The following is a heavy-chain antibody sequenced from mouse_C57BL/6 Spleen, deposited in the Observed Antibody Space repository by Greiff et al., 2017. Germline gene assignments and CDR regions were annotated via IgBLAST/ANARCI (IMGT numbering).Heavy chain of an antibody. CDR1: GYTFTSYG. CDR2: IYPRSGNT. Sequence: VQLQQSGAELARPGASVKLSCKASGYTFTSYGISWVKQRTGQGLEWIGEIYPRSGNTYYNEKFKGKATLTSDKSSSTAYMELRSLTSEDSAVYFCAGGLYYAMDYWGQGTSVTVSS. V-gene: IGHV1-81*01. J-gene: IGHJ4*01. CDR3: AGGLYYAMDY.